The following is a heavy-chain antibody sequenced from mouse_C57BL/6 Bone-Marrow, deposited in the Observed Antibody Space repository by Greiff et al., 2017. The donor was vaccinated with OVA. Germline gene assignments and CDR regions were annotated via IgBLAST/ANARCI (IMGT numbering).Heavy chain of an antibody. Sequence: VQLQQPGAELVMPGASVKLSCKASGYTFTSYWMHWVKQRPGQGLEWIGEIDPSDSYTNYNQKFKGKSTLTVDKSSSTAYMQLSSLTSEDSAVYYCARWGLLYDGYYDAMDYWGQGTSVTVSS. V-gene: IGHV1-69*01. D-gene: IGHD2-3*01. CDR3: ARWGLLYDGYYDAMDY. J-gene: IGHJ4*01. CDR2: IDPSDSYT. CDR1: GYTFTSYW.